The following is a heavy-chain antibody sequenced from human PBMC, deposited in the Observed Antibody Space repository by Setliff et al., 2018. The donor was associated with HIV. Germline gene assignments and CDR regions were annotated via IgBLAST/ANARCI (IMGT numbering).Heavy chain of an antibody. D-gene: IGHD4-4*01. CDR1: GFTLSGYW. J-gene: IGHJ6*02. Sequence: PGGSLRLSCAASGFTLSGYWLSWVRQAPGKGLEWVANINQDGSAKDYVDSVKGRFTISRDNAKNSLNLQMNSLRAEDTAVYYCARWGYSRGGMDVWGQGTTVTVSS. CDR2: INQDGSAK. CDR3: ARWGYSRGGMDV. V-gene: IGHV3-7*01.